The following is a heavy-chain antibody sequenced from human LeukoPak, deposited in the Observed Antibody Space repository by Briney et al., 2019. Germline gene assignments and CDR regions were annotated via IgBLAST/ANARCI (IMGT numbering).Heavy chain of an antibody. CDR3: AIAPYDAFDI. J-gene: IGHJ3*02. CDR1: GGSFGGYY. Sequence: SETLSLTCAVYGGSFGGYYWSWIRQPPGKGLEWIGEINHSGSTNYNPSLKSRVTISVDTSKNQFSLKLSSVTAADTAVYYCAIAPYDAFDIWGQGTMVTVSS. CDR2: INHSGST. V-gene: IGHV4-34*01.